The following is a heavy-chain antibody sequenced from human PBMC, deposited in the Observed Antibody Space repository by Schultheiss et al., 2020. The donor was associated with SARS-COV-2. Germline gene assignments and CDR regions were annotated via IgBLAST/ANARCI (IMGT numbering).Heavy chain of an antibody. CDR2: INHSGST. J-gene: IGHJ6*02. CDR3: ARYPGLYYYYYGMDV. CDR1: GGSFSGYY. Sequence: SETLSLTCAVYGGSFSGYYWSWIRQPPGKGLEWIGEINHSGSTNYNPSLKSRVTISVDTSKNQFSLKLSSVTAADTAAYYCARYPGLYYYYYGMDVWGQGTTVTVSS. D-gene: IGHD3-10*01. V-gene: IGHV4-34*01.